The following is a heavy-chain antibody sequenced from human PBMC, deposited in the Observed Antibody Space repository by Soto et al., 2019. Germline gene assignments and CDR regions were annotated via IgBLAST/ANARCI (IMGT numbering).Heavy chain of an antibody. Sequence: PSETLSLTCTVSGGSISSYYWIWIRQPPGKGLEWIGYVYYSGSSNYNPSLKSRVTISVDTSKNQFSLKLSSVNAADTAVYYCARLSVGDDVLTGIVGYHFDNWGQGTLVTVSS. V-gene: IGHV4-59*01. CDR3: ARLSVGDDVLTGIVGYHFDN. CDR2: VYYSGSS. CDR1: GGSISSYY. J-gene: IGHJ4*02. D-gene: IGHD3-9*01.